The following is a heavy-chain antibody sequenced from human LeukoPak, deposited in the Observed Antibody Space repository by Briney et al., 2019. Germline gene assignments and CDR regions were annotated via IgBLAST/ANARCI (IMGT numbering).Heavy chain of an antibody. V-gene: IGHV3-21*04. Sequence: PGGSLRLSCAASGFTFSSYSMNWVRQAPGKGLEWVSSISSSSSYIYYADSVKGRFTISRDNSKNTLYLQMNSLRAEDTAVYYCAKDPLLRYFDWSSYYFDYWGQGTLVTVSS. D-gene: IGHD3-9*01. CDR3: AKDPLLRYFDWSSYYFDY. J-gene: IGHJ4*02. CDR1: GFTFSSYS. CDR2: ISSSSSYI.